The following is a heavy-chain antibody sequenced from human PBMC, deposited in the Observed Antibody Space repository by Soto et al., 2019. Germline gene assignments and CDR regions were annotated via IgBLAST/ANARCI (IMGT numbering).Heavy chain of an antibody. J-gene: IGHJ4*02. CDR2: IYHSGST. CDR3: ASAGGLGAVAADY. CDR1: GASISSGGYS. Sequence: QLQLQESGSGLVKPSQTLSLTCAVSGASISSGGYSWSWIRQPPGKGLEWIGYIYHSGSTYYNPSLKSRVNISVDRSKHQFSLKLSSVTGADTAVYYCASAGGLGAVAADYWGQGTLVTVSS. D-gene: IGHD6-19*01. V-gene: IGHV4-30-2*01.